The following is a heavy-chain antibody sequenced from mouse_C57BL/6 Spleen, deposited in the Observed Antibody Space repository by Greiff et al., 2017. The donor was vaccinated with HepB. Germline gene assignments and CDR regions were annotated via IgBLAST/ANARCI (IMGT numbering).Heavy chain of an antibody. Sequence: QVQLQQSGPELVKPGASVKISCKASGYAFSSSWMNWVKQRPGKGLEWIGRIYPGDGDTNYNGKFKGKATLTADKSSSTAYMQLSSLTSEDSAVYFCARETIYYDYALYYFDYWGQGTTLTVSS. D-gene: IGHD2-4*01. V-gene: IGHV1-82*01. CDR3: ARETIYYDYALYYFDY. J-gene: IGHJ2*01. CDR1: GYAFSSSW. CDR2: IYPGDGDT.